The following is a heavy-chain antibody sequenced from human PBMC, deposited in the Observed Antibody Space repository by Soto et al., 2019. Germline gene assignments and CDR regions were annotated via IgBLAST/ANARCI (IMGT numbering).Heavy chain of an antibody. V-gene: IGHV3-23*01. Sequence: WESLRLSCAACGFTFSSYSMNWVRPAPGKGLEWISAVSGSGGSTYYADSVKGRFTISRDNSKDTLYLQMNNLRAEDTAVYYCAKPPDYNWNDYWGQGTLVTVSS. CDR3: AKPPDYNWNDY. CDR2: VSGSGGST. J-gene: IGHJ4*02. D-gene: IGHD1-20*01. CDR1: GFTFSSYS.